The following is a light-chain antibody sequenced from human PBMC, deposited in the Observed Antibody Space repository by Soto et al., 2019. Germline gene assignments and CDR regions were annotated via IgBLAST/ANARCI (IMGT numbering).Light chain of an antibody. CDR1: QSISSW. CDR2: KAS. J-gene: IGKJ1*01. Sequence: DIHLTQTPSTLSASVGDRVTITCRASQSISSWLAWYQQKPGKAPKLLIYKASSLESGVPSRFSGSGSGTEFTLTISSLQPEDIATYYCLQHNTYPWTFGQGTKVDIK. V-gene: IGKV1-5*03. CDR3: LQHNTYPWT.